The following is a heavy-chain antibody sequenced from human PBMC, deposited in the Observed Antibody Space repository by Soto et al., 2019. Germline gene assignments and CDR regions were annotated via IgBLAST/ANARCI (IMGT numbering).Heavy chain of an antibody. V-gene: IGHV1-2*02. Sequence: QVQLVQSGAEVKKPGASVKVSCKASGYTFTGYYIYWVRQAPGQGLEWMGWINTNSGGTNYAQKFHVRVTMTRDTSISTADMELSRLTSDDTAVYYCARTQTNDYWGQGTLVTVSS. J-gene: IGHJ4*02. CDR1: GYTFTGYY. CDR2: INTNSGGT. CDR3: ARTQTNDY.